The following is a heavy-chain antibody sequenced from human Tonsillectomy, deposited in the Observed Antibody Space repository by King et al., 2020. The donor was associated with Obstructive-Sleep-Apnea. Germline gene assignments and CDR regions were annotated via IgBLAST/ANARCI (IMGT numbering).Heavy chain of an antibody. J-gene: IGHJ4*02. CDR3: ARDGYTALDS. V-gene: IGHV4-59*01. D-gene: IGHD5-12*01. CDR1: GGSMTTYY. CDR2: IYHSGST. Sequence: VQLQESGPGLVKPSETLSLTCTVSGGSMTTYYWSWIRQPPGKGLEWIGYIYHSGSTKYNPTLKSRVSISVDTSKNQFSLTLRSLTAADTAMYYCARDGYTALDSWGRGTLVTVSS.